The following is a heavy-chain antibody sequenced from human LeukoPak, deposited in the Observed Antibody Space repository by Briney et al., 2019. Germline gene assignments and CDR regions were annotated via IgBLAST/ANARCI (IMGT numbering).Heavy chain of an antibody. Sequence: GGSLRLSCAASGFTFSSYAMSWVRQAPGKGLEWVSAISGSGGSTYYADSVKGRFTISRDNSKNTLYLQMNSLRAEDTAVYYCAKDCLLEWELPLGDAFDIWGQGTMVTVSS. J-gene: IGHJ3*02. D-gene: IGHD1-26*01. CDR2: ISGSGGST. V-gene: IGHV3-23*01. CDR1: GFTFSSYA. CDR3: AKDCLLEWELPLGDAFDI.